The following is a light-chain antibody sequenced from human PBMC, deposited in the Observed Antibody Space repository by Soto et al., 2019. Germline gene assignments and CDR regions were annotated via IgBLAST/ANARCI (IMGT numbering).Light chain of an antibody. Sequence: QSALTQPASVSGSPGQSITISCTGTSSDVGGYNYVSWYQQHPGKAPKLMIYDVSNRPSWVSNRFSGSKSGNTASLTISGLQAEDEADYYCSSYTTSSPHVVFGGGTKLTVL. CDR1: SSDVGGYNY. V-gene: IGLV2-14*01. CDR3: SSYTTSSPHVV. CDR2: DVS. J-gene: IGLJ2*01.